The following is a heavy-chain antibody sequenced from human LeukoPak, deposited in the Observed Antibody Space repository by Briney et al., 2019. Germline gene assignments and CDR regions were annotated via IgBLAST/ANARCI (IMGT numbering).Heavy chain of an antibody. CDR2: IIPIFGTA. V-gene: IGHV1-69*13. CDR1: GGTFSSYA. J-gene: IGHJ4*02. CDR3: ARGPNYYDSSGYYFE. Sequence: ASVKVSCKASGGTFSSYAISWVRQAPGQGLEWMGGIIPIFGTANYAQKFQGRVTITADESTSTAYMELSSLRSEDTAVYYCARGPNYYDSSGYYFEWGQGTLVTVSS. D-gene: IGHD3-22*01.